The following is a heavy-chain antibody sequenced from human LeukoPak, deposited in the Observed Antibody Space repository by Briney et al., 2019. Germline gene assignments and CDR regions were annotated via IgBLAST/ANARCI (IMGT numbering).Heavy chain of an antibody. CDR3: ARPVSGSYSSSWYF. J-gene: IGHJ4*02. V-gene: IGHV4-59*08. CDR1: GGSISTYY. CDR2: IYYNGNT. Sequence: SETLSLTCTTSGGSISTYYWSWIRQPPGKGLEWMGYIYYNGNTNYNPSLKSRVTISVDTSKTQFSLKLSSVPAADTAVYYCARPVSGSYSSSWYFWGQGTLVTVSS. D-gene: IGHD6-13*01.